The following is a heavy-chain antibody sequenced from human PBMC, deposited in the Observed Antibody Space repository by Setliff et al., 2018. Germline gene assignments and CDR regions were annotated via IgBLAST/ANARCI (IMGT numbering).Heavy chain of an antibody. CDR3: ARSFSRREKFLLDY. CDR1: GGSISSYY. V-gene: IGHV4-4*07. J-gene: IGHJ4*02. Sequence: SETLSLTCTVSGGSISSYYWSWIRQPAGKGLEWIGRIYISGGTSYNPSLKSRVTISMDTSKNQFSLKVSSVTAADTAVYYCARSFSRREKFLLDYWGQGALVTVSS. CDR2: IYISGGT.